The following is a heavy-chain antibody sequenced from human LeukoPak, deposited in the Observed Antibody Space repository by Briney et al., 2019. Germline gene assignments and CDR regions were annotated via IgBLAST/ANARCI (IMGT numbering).Heavy chain of an antibody. CDR2: IYHSGST. D-gene: IGHD3-3*01. Sequence: PSETLSLTCAVSGYSISSGYYWGWIRQPPGKGLEWIGSIYHSGSTYYNPSLKSRVTISVDTSKNQFSLKLSSVTAADTAVYYCARHTIFGVVIYIWFDPWGQGTLVTVSS. CDR3: ARHTIFGVVIYIWFDP. J-gene: IGHJ5*02. CDR1: GYSISSGYY. V-gene: IGHV4-38-2*01.